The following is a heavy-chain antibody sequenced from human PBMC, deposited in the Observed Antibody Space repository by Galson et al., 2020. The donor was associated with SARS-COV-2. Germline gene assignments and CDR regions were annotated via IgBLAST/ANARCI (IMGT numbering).Heavy chain of an antibody. J-gene: IGHJ4*02. CDR1: GFIFNIYA. CDR2: ICALDSGK. CDR3: ARRPGVAATGTRYFDY. D-gene: IGHD6-13*01. V-gene: IGHV3-23*01. Sequence: GESLKISCAAAGFIFNIYAMAWVRQAPGKGLEWVSTICALDSGKHYADSVKGRFTISRDNSKNKLYLQMDSLRAEDTAVYYCARRPGVAATGTRYFDYWGQGTLVTVSS.